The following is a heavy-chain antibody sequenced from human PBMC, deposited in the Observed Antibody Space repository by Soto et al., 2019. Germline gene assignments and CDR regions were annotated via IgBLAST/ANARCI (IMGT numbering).Heavy chain of an antibody. D-gene: IGHD3-22*01. CDR2: IIPIFGTA. Sequence: GASVKVSCKASGYTFTSYAMHWVRQAPGQRLEWMGGIIPIFGTANYAQKFQGRVTITADESTSTAYMELSSLRSEDTAVYYCARGYYYDSSGYYQRNYYYYYGMDVWGQGTTVTVSS. CDR3: ARGYYYDSSGYYQRNYYYYYGMDV. V-gene: IGHV1-69*13. J-gene: IGHJ6*02. CDR1: GYTFTSYA.